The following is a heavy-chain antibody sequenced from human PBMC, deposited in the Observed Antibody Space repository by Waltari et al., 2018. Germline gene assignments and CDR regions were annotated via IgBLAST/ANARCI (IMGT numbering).Heavy chain of an antibody. D-gene: IGHD1-26*01. J-gene: IGHJ5*02. V-gene: IGHV1-8*03. CDR3: AGGRRVWAGRGFDP. CDR2: IDPNGVNT. CDR1: GYTFTSYD. Sequence: QVQLVQSGAEVKKPGASVKVSCKASGYTFTSYDINWVRQATGQGLEWMEWIDPNGVNTGKAQRFRGGVPSTRNTSISTAYMELSSLKTEGTAVYYCAGGRRVWAGRGFDPWGQGTLVTVSS.